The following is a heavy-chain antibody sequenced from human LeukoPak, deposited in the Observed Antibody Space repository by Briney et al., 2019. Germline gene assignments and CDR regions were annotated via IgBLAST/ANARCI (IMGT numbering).Heavy chain of an antibody. D-gene: IGHD4-11*01. Sequence: ASVKVSCKASGYTFTSYDINWVRQATGQGLERMGWMNPNSGNTGYAQKFQGRVTITRNTSISTAYMELSSLRSEDTAVYYCARGSPYSPVDYWGQGTLVTVSS. CDR3: ARGSPYSPVDY. V-gene: IGHV1-8*03. CDR1: GYTFTSYD. CDR2: MNPNSGNT. J-gene: IGHJ4*02.